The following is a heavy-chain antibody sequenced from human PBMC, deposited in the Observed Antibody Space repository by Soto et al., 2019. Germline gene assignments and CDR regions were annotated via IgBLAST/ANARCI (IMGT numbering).Heavy chain of an antibody. Sequence: QVQLVQSGAEVKKPGSSVKVSCKASGGTFSSYTISWVRQAPGQGLEWMGRIIPILGIANYAQKFQGRVTITADNFTCTAYMELSSLRSEATAVYYCARERVYCSVGSCNNSYYYGMDVWGQGTTVTVSS. CDR3: ARERVYCSVGSCNNSYYYGMDV. J-gene: IGHJ6*02. CDR1: GGTFSSYT. CDR2: IIPILGIA. D-gene: IGHD2-15*01. V-gene: IGHV1-69*08.